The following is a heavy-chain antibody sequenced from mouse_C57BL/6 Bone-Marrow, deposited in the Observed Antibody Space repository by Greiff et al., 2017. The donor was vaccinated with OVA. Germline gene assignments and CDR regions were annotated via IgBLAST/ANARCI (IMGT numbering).Heavy chain of an antibody. CDR3: ARPHYDGAYWYFDV. J-gene: IGHJ1*03. CDR1: EYEFPSHD. V-gene: IGHV5-2*01. CDR2: INSDGGST. Sequence: EVKLMESGGGLVQPGESLKLSCESNEYEFPSHDMSWVRKTPEKRLELVAAINSDGGSTYYPDTMERRFIISRDNTKKTLYLQMSSLRSEDTALYYCARPHYDGAYWYFDVWGTGTTVTVSS. D-gene: IGHD1-2*01.